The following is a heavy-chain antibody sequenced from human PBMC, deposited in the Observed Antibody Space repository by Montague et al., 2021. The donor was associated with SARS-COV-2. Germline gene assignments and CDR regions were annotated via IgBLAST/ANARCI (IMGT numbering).Heavy chain of an antibody. CDR1: GFTFSSYA. CDR3: ARDLSGYSYGFDY. D-gene: IGHD5-18*01. Sequence: SLRLSCAASGFTFSSYAMHWVRQAPGKGLEWVAVISYDGSNKYYXDSXKGRFTISRDNSKNTLYLQMNSLRAEDTAVYYCARDLSGYSYGFDYWGQGTLVTVSS. CDR2: ISYDGSNK. V-gene: IGHV3-30-3*01. J-gene: IGHJ4*02.